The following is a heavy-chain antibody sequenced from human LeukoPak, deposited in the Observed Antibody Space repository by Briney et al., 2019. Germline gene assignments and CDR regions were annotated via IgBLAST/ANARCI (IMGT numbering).Heavy chain of an antibody. Sequence: PGRSLRLSCAASGFTYDDYAMHWVRQGPGKGLEWVSGISWNSGSIGYADSVKGRFTISRDNAKNSLYLQMNSLRAEDTALYYCAKDIRAGDDSSGYYYDYWGQGTLVTVSS. D-gene: IGHD3-22*01. J-gene: IGHJ4*02. V-gene: IGHV3-9*01. CDR2: ISWNSGSI. CDR1: GFTYDDYA. CDR3: AKDIRAGDDSSGYYYDY.